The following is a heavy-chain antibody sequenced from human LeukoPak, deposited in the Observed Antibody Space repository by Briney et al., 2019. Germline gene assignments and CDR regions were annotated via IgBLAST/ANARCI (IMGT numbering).Heavy chain of an antibody. D-gene: IGHD4-11*01. CDR2: INHSGST. CDR1: GGSFSGYY. Sequence: PLETLSLTCAVYGGSFSGYYWSWIRQPPGKGLEWIGEINHSGSTNYNPSLKSRVTLSIDTSKNQFSLKLTSVTAADTAVYYCARAEINDYSRYWGQGIPVIVSS. J-gene: IGHJ4*02. CDR3: ARAEINDYSRY. V-gene: IGHV4-34*01.